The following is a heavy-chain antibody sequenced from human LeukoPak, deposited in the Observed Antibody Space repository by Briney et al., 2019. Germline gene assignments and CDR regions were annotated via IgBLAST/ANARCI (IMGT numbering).Heavy chain of an antibody. D-gene: IGHD3-22*01. CDR3: ARELSSGYYQNAFDI. Sequence: PGGSLRLSCAASGFTFSSYSMIWVRQAPGKGLEWASSISSSSSYIYYADSVKGRFTISRDNAKNSLYLQMNSLRAEDTAVYYCARELSSGYYQNAFDIWGQGTMVTVSS. CDR1: GFTFSSYS. CDR2: ISSSSSYI. J-gene: IGHJ3*02. V-gene: IGHV3-21*01.